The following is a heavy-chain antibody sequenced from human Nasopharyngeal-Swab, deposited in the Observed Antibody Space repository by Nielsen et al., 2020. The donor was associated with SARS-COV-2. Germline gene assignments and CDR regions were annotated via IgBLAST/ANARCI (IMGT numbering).Heavy chain of an antibody. CDR1: GYSFTSYW. J-gene: IGHJ4*02. CDR3: SRGNYNPDY. Sequence: GASLKISCKGSGYSFTSYWIGWVRQMPGKGLEWMGVIYPGDSDTRYSPSFQGQVTISADRFISTAYLQWSSLKASDTAMYYCSRGNYNPDYWGQGTLVTVSS. D-gene: IGHD1-26*01. CDR2: IYPGDSDT. V-gene: IGHV5-51*01.